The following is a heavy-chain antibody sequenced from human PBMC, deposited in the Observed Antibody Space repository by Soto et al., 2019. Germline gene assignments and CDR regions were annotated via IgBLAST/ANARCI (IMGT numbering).Heavy chain of an antibody. CDR2: ISGSGGST. Sequence: PGGSLRLSCAASGFTFSSYAMSWVRQAPGKGLEWVSAISGSGGSTYYADSVKGRFTISRDNSKNTLYLQMNSLRAEDTAVYYCAKDMALITMVRGVHNYWGQGTPGHRLL. CDR1: GFTFSSYA. J-gene: IGHJ4*02. CDR3: AKDMALITMVRGVHNY. V-gene: IGHV3-23*01. D-gene: IGHD3-10*01.